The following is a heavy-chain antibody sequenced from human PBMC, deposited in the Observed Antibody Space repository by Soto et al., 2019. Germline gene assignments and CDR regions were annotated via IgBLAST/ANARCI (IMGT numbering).Heavy chain of an antibody. CDR3: AKDLGYYYDSSGYPL. V-gene: IGHV3-30*18. Sequence: GGSLRLSCAASGFTFSSYGMHWVRQAPGKGLEWVALISYDGSNKYYADSVTGRFTISRDKSKNTLYLQMNNLRAEDTAVYDCAKDLGYYYDSSGYPLWGQGTLVTVSS. D-gene: IGHD3-22*01. J-gene: IGHJ4*02. CDR1: GFTFSSYG. CDR2: ISYDGSNK.